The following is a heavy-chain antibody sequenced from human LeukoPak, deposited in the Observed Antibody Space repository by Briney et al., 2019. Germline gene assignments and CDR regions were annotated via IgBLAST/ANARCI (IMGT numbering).Heavy chain of an antibody. V-gene: IGHV3-64*01. Sequence: GGSLRLSCAASGFTFSSYAMHWVRQAPGKGLEYVSAISSNGGSTYYANSVKGRFTISRDNSKNTLYLQIGSLRAEDMAVYYCARGLRYSSSFTSFDYWGQGTLVTVS. CDR3: ARGLRYSSSFTSFDY. CDR2: ISSNGGST. CDR1: GFTFSSYA. J-gene: IGHJ4*02. D-gene: IGHD6-6*01.